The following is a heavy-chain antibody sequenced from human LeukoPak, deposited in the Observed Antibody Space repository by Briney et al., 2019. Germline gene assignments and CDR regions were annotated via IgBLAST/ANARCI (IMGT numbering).Heavy chain of an antibody. CDR3: ARLGLAAAAYFDY. V-gene: IGHV4-59*08. CDR1: GGSMSSHY. Sequence: SETLSLTCTVSGGSMSSHYWSWIRQPPGKGLEWIGYICYSGTTNYNPSLKSRVTISVDTSKNQFSLKLNSVTAADTAVYYCARLGLAAAAYFDYWGQGNLVTVSS. CDR2: ICYSGTT. D-gene: IGHD6-13*01. J-gene: IGHJ4*02.